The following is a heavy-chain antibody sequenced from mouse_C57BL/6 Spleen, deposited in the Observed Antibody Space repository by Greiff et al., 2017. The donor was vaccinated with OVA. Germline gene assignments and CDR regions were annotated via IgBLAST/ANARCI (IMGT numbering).Heavy chain of an antibody. D-gene: IGHD1-3*01. J-gene: IGHJ4*01. CDR2: IWGVGGT. CDR1: GFSLTSYG. Sequence: VQLMESGPGLVAPSQSLSITCTVSGFSLTSYGVDWVRQSPGKGLEWLGVIWGVGGTNYNSALKSRLSISKDNSKSQVFLKMNSLQTDDTAMYDCASEVGLGAMDDWGKGTSVTVSS. CDR3: ASEVGLGAMDD. V-gene: IGHV2-6*01.